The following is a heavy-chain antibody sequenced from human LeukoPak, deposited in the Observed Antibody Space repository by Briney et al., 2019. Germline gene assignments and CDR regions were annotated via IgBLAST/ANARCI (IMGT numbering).Heavy chain of an antibody. J-gene: IGHJ5*02. CDR3: ARGGYGDYPTWFDP. V-gene: IGHV3-21*01. CDR2: ISTGSSYI. D-gene: IGHD4-17*01. Sequence: GGSPRLSCAASGFTFSNAWMSWVRQAPGEGLEWVSSISTGSSYIYFADSLKGRFTISRDNAKNSLYLQMNSLRAEDTAMYYCARGGYGDYPTWFDPWGQGTLVTVSS. CDR1: GFTFSNAW.